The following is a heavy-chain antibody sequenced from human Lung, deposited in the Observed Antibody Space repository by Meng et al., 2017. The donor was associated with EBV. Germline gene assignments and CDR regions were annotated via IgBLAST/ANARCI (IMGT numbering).Heavy chain of an antibody. J-gene: IGHJ4*02. Sequence: QLQLQESGSGLVKPSQTLSLTCTVSGGSVISGGYYWSWIRQQPGKGLEWIGYIYYTGSSFYNPSLKSRVTISVDTSKNQFSLNLSSVTAADTAVYYCANAGRFGESLGDYWGQGTLVTVSS. V-gene: IGHV4-31*03. CDR2: IYYTGSS. D-gene: IGHD3-10*01. CDR3: ANAGRFGESLGDY. CDR1: GGSVISGGYY.